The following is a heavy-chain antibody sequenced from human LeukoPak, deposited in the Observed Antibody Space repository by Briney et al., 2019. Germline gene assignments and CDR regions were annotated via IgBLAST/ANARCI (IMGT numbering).Heavy chain of an antibody. J-gene: IGHJ5*02. Sequence: GGSLRLSCAASGFTFSSYSMNWVRQAPGKGLEWVSSISSSSTYIYYADSVKGRFTISRDNAKNSLYLQMNSLRAEDTAVYYCARDGSGIVGANWFDPWGQGTLVTVSS. CDR2: ISSSSTYI. D-gene: IGHD1-26*01. CDR1: GFTFSSYS. V-gene: IGHV3-21*04. CDR3: ARDGSGIVGANWFDP.